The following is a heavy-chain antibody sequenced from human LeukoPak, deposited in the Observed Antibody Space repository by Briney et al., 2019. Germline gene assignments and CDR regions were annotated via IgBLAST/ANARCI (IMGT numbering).Heavy chain of an antibody. V-gene: IGHV3-23*01. J-gene: IGHJ4*02. CDR1: GFPFSSYA. CDR2: ISGSGGST. Sequence: GGSLRLSCAGSGFPFSSYAMSWVRQAPGKGLEWVSAISGSGGSTYYADSVKGRFTISRDNSKNTLYLQMNSLRAEDTAVYYCANGEYSSSAGDYWGQGTLVTVSS. D-gene: IGHD6-6*01. CDR3: ANGEYSSSAGDY.